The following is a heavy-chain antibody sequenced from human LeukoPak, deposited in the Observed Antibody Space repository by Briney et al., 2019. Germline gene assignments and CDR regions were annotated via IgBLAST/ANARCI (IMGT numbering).Heavy chain of an antibody. CDR1: GGSFSGYY. J-gene: IGHJ4*02. V-gene: IGHV4-34*01. Sequence: SETLSLTCAVYGGSFSGYYWSWIRQPPGKGLEWIGEINHSGSTNYNPSLKSRVTISVDTSKNQFSLKLSSVTAADTAVYYCARGIRLRFLEWLFGEYYFDYWGQGTLVTVSS. CDR2: INHSGST. D-gene: IGHD3-3*01. CDR3: ARGIRLRFLEWLFGEYYFDY.